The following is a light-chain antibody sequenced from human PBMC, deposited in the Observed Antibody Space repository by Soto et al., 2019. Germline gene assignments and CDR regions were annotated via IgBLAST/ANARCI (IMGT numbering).Light chain of an antibody. CDR3: QSYHSSNVV. V-gene: IGLV6-57*04. Sequence: NFMLTQPHSVSESPGKTVTISCTRCSGSIASNYVQWYQQRPGSAPTTVIYEDNQRPSGVPDRFSGSIDSSSNSASLTISRLKTEDEADYYCQSYHSSNVVFGGGTKLTVL. CDR2: EDN. J-gene: IGLJ3*02. CDR1: SGSIASNY.